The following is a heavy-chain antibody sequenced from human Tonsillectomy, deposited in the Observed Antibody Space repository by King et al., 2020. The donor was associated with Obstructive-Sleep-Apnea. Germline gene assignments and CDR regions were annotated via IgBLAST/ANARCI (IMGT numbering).Heavy chain of an antibody. CDR1: GYSISSGHY. J-gene: IGHJ4*02. CDR3: ARGRAQTGTAGHFFDH. Sequence: QLQESGPGLVKPSETLSLTCTVSGYSISSGHYWGWVRQPPGKGLVWIVTIYHSGSTYYNPSSKIRVTISVYTSKNQFSLKLSSVTAADTAVFHCARGRAQTGTAGHFFDHWGQGTLVTVSS. D-gene: IGHD1-7*01. V-gene: IGHV4-38-2*02. CDR2: IYHSGST.